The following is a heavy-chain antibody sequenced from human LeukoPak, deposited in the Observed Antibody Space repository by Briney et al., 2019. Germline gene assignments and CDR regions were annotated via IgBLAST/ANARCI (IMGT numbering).Heavy chain of an antibody. V-gene: IGHV3-64D*09. CDR2: ISSNGGST. D-gene: IGHD6-19*01. CDR1: GFTFSSYA. J-gene: IGHJ1*01. Sequence: PGGYLRLSCSASGFTFSSYAMHWVRQALGKGLEYVSAISSNGGSTYYADSAKGRFTISRDNSKNTLYLQMSSLRAEDTAVYYCVKDQNPYSSGWQQYFQHWGQGTLVTVSS. CDR3: VKDQNPYSSGWQQYFQH.